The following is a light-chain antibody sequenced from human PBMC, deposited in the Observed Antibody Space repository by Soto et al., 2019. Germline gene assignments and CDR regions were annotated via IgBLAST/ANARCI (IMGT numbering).Light chain of an antibody. Sequence: QSALTQSPSASGSPGQSVTISCTGTSSDVGNYKYVSWYQQHPGKAPKLMIYEVSKRPSGVPDRFSGSKSGNTASLTVSGLQVEDAAAYYCSSYAGSNLWVFGGGTKLTVL. CDR2: EVS. CDR3: SSYAGSNLWV. V-gene: IGLV2-8*01. J-gene: IGLJ3*02. CDR1: SSDVGNYKY.